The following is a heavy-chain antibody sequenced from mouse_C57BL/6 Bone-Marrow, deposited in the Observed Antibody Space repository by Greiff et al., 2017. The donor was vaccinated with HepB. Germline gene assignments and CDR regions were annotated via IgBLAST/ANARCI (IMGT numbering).Heavy chain of an antibody. Sequence: EVQLQESGAELVRPGASVKLSCTASGFNIKDYYMHWVKQRPEQGLEWIGRIDPEDGDTEYAPKFKGKATMTADTSSNTAYLQLSSLTSEDTAVYYCTRGYGSSKGFAYWGQGTRVTVTA. CDR1: GFNIKDYY. CDR3: TRGYGSSKGFAY. CDR2: IDPEDGDT. V-gene: IGHV14-1*01. J-gene: IGHJ3*01. D-gene: IGHD1-1*01.